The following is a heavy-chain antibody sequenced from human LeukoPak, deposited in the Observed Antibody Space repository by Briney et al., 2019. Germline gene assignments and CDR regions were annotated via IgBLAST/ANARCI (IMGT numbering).Heavy chain of an antibody. CDR1: GGTFSSYA. Sequence: GASVKVSCKASGGTFSSYAISWVRQAPGQGLEWMGRIIPIAGIVNYAQKFQGRVTVIADKSTSTAYMELSSLRSEDTAVYYCHMGEDGYNGNYGMDVWGQGTTVIVSS. V-gene: IGHV1-69*04. D-gene: IGHD5-24*01. J-gene: IGHJ6*02. CDR2: IIPIAGIV. CDR3: HMGEDGYNGNYGMDV.